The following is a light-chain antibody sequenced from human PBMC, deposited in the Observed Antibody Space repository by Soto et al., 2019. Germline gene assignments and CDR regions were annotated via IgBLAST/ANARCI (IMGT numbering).Light chain of an antibody. V-gene: IGKV1-5*03. J-gene: IGKJ1*01. CDR1: QSISSW. Sequence: IQLTQSPSTLSASVGDRVTITCRASQSISSWLAWYKQKPGKAPKLLIYKASSLESGVPSRFSGSGSGTEFTLTVRSLKPDDFATYYCQQYNTYSTFGQGTKLDIK. CDR3: QQYNTYST. CDR2: KAS.